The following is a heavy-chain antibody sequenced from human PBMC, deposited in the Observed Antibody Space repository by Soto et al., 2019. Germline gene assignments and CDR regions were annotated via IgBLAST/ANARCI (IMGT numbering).Heavy chain of an antibody. CDR1: GDSVSSNSAA. D-gene: IGHD2-8*01. CDR3: ARCGGCTNGVCKGDWFDP. CDR2: TYYRSKWYN. J-gene: IGHJ5*02. V-gene: IGHV6-1*01. Sequence: PSQTLSLTCAISGDSVSSNSAAWNWIRQSPSRGLEWLGRTYYRSKWYNDYAVSVKSRITINPDTSKNQFSLQLNSVTPEDTAVYYCARCGGCTNGVCKGDWFDPWGQGTLVTVSS.